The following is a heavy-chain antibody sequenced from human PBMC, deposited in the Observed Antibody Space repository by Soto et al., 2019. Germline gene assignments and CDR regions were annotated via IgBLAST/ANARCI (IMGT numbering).Heavy chain of an antibody. CDR3: ARDTIFGVVIPDAFDI. Sequence: GGSLRLSCAASGFTFSDYYMSWIRQAPGKGLEWVSYISSSGSTIYYADSVKGRFTISRDNAKNSLYLQMNSLRAEDTAVYYCARDTIFGVVIPDAFDIWGQGKMVTVSS. V-gene: IGHV3-11*01. CDR2: ISSSGSTI. J-gene: IGHJ3*02. D-gene: IGHD3-3*01. CDR1: GFTFSDYY.